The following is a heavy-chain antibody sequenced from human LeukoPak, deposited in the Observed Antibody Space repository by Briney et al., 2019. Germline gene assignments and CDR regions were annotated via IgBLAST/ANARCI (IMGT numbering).Heavy chain of an antibody. J-gene: IGHJ4*02. Sequence: SVKVSCKASGGTFSSYAIGWVRQAPGQGLEWMGGIIPIFGTANYAQKFQGRVTITADESTSTAYMELSSLRSEDTAVYYCASSYDSSGYYPDYWGQGTLVTVSS. CDR2: IIPIFGTA. V-gene: IGHV1-69*13. D-gene: IGHD3-22*01. CDR3: ASSYDSSGYYPDY. CDR1: GGTFSSYA.